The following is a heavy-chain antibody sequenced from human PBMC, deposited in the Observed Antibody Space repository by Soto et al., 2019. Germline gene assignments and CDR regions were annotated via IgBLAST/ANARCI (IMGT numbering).Heavy chain of an antibody. V-gene: IGHV3-48*01. CDR3: ARPDGDYAYYYYMDV. D-gene: IGHD4-17*01. CDR1: GFTFSSYS. Sequence: EVQLVESGGGLVQPGGSLRLSCAASGFTFSSYSMNWVRQAPGKGLEWVSYISSSSSTIYYADSVKGRFTISRDNAKNSLYPQMNSLRAQDTAVYYCARPDGDYAYYYYMDVWGKGTTVTVSS. CDR2: ISSSSSTI. J-gene: IGHJ6*03.